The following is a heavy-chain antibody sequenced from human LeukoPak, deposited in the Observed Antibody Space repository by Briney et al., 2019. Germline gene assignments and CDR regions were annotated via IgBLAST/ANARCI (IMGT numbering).Heavy chain of an antibody. V-gene: IGHV4-39*01. CDR2: IYYSGST. Sequence: PSETLSLTCTVSGGSISSSSYYWGWIRQPPGKGLEWIGSIYYSGSTYYNPSLNSRVTISVDTSKNQFSLKLSSVTAADTAVYYCASSGLYYYDSSGPSEGFYFDYWGQGTLVTVSP. D-gene: IGHD3-22*01. CDR1: GGSISSSSYY. J-gene: IGHJ4*02. CDR3: ASSGLYYYDSSGPSEGFYFDY.